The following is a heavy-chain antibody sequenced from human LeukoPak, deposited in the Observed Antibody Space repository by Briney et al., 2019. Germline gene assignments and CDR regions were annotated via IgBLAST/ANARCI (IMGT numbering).Heavy chain of an antibody. CDR1: GGSFSGYY. CDR3: ARGTTVVTPWYFDL. D-gene: IGHD4-23*01. J-gene: IGHJ2*01. CDR2: INHSGST. Sequence: SETLSLTCAVYGGSFSGYYWSWIRQPPGKGLEWIGEINHSGSTNYNPSLKSRVTISVDTSKNQFSLKLSSVTAADTAVYYCARGTTVVTPWYFDLWGRDTLVTVSS. V-gene: IGHV4-34*01.